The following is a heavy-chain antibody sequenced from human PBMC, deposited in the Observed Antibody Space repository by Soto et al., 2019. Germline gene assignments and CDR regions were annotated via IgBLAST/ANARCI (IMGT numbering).Heavy chain of an antibody. J-gene: IGHJ6*02. CDR1: GFTFSSYA. CDR2: ISGSGGST. Sequence: GGSLRLSCAASGFTFSSYAMSWVRQAPGKGLEWVSAISGSGGSTYYADSVKGRFTISRDNSKNTLYLQMNSLRAEDTAVYYCAKDSDAVLRFLEWLSENYYYGMDVWGQGTTVTVSS. D-gene: IGHD3-3*01. V-gene: IGHV3-23*01. CDR3: AKDSDAVLRFLEWLSENYYYGMDV.